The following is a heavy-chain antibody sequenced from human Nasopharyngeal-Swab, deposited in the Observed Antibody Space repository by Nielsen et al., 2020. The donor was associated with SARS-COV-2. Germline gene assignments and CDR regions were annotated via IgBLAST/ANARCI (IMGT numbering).Heavy chain of an antibody. CDR1: GFTFSSYA. V-gene: IGHV3-64D*06. CDR2: ISSNGGST. CDR3: VKGGCGVYFDY. Sequence: GESLKISCSASGFTFSSYAMHWVRQAPGKGLEYVSAISSNGGSTYYADSVKGRFTISRDNSKNTLYLQMSSLRAEDTAVYYCVKGGCGVYFDYWGQGTLVTVSS. J-gene: IGHJ4*02. D-gene: IGHD2-8*01.